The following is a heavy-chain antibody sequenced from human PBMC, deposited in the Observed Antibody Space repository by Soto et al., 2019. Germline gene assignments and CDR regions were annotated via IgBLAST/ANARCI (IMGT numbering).Heavy chain of an antibody. J-gene: IGHJ4*02. CDR3: AKFRSGAEYSSSWYRPVDY. V-gene: IGHV3-23*01. Sequence: GGSLRHSCASSGFTFSSYSMNWVRQAPGKGLEWVSAISGSGSSTYYADSVKGRFTISRDNSKNTLYLQMNSLRAEDTAVYYCAKFRSGAEYSSSWYRPVDYWGQGTLVTVSS. D-gene: IGHD6-13*01. CDR2: ISGSGSST. CDR1: GFTFSSYS.